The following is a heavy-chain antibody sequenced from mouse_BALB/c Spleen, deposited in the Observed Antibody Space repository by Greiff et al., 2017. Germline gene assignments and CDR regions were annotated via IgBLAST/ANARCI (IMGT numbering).Heavy chain of an antibody. CDR2: ISSGGSYT. Sequence: VQLKESGGDLVKPGGSLKLSCAASGFTFSSYGMSWVSQTLDKRLEWVATISSGGSYTYYPDSVKGRFTISRDNAKNTLYLQMSSLKSEDTAMYYCARETFDYWGQGTTLTVSS. CDR3: ARETFDY. J-gene: IGHJ2*01. CDR1: GFTFSSYG. V-gene: IGHV5-6*01.